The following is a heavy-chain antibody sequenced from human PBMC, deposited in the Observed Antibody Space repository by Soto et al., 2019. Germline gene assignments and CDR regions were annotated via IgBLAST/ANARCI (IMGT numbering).Heavy chain of an antibody. V-gene: IGHV3-21*01. Sequence: EVQLVESGGGLVKPGGSLRLSCAASGFTFSSHSMNWVRRAPGKGLEWVSSISSSSSYIYYADSVKGRFTISRDNAKNLVYLQMNSLRAEDTAVYYCARLDRGSLDYWGRGTLVTVSS. CDR3: ARLDRGSLDY. D-gene: IGHD6-25*01. CDR1: GFTFSSHS. J-gene: IGHJ4*02. CDR2: ISSSSSYI.